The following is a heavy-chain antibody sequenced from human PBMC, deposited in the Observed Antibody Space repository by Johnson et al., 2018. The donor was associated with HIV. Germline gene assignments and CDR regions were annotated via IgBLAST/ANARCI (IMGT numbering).Heavy chain of an antibody. CDR2: IYSGGNT. V-gene: IGHV3-66*01. J-gene: IGHJ3*02. Sequence: VQVVESGGGLVQPGGSLRLSCAASGFTVSSNYMSWVRQAPGKGLEWVSVIYSGGNTYYTDSVKGRFTISRDNSDNTMYLQMNSLRDEDTAVYYCARAPHDAFDIWGQETMVTVSS. CDR1: GFTVSSNY. CDR3: ARAPHDAFDI.